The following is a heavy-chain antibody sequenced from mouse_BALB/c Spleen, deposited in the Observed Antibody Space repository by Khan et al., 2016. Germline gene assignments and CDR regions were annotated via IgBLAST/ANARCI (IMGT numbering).Heavy chain of an antibody. CDR3: AREGLRRGLAY. V-gene: IGHV5-4*02. CDR1: GFTFSDYS. Sequence: EVELVEPGGGSVKPGGSLKLSCAASGFTFSDYSMYWVRQTPEKRLEWVATLSDGGSYTYYPDSVKGRFTISRDNAKNKLYLQMSSLRSEYTAMYYCAREGLRRGLAYWGQVTLVTVSA. CDR2: LSDGGSYT. J-gene: IGHJ3*01. D-gene: IGHD2-4*01.